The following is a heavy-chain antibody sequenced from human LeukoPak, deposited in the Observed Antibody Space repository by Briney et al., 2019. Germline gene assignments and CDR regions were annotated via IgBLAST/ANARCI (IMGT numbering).Heavy chain of an antibody. CDR3: ARLLASGGDY. CDR2: INSNSGGT. D-gene: IGHD3-10*01. J-gene: IGHJ4*02. V-gene: IGHV1-2*02. CDR1: GYSFTDYY. Sequence: GASVKVSCKTSGYSFTDYYMHWVRQAPGQGLEWMGWINSNSGGTNYAQNFQGRLTMTRDTSISTVYMELSRLKSDDTAVYYCARLLASGGDYWGQGTLVTVSS.